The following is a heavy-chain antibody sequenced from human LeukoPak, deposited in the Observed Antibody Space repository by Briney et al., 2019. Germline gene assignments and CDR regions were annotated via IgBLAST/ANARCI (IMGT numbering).Heavy chain of an antibody. CDR1: GFTFSNYG. CDR3: VRAGLRTTPFYFDY. J-gene: IGHJ4*02. V-gene: IGHV3-72*01. Sequence: GGSLRLSCAASGFTFSNYGLNWVRQAPGKGLEWVGRNRNKVNSYTTGYAASVKGRFTFSRDDSKSSLYLQMNSLQTEDTAVYYCVRAGLRTTPFYFDYWGQGALVIVSS. CDR2: NRNKVNSYTT. D-gene: IGHD1-7*01.